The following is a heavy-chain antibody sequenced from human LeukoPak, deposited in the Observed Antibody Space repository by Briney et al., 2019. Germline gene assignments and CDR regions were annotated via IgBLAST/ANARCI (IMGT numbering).Heavy chain of an antibody. CDR1: GGSIRNYY. CDR3: ARVRNCSGGSCYSYYSDY. J-gene: IGHJ4*02. CDR2: IYTTGST. V-gene: IGHV4-4*07. Sequence: SETLSLTCTVSGGSIRNYYWSWIRQPAGKGLEWIGRIYTTGSTNYNPSLKSRVTMSVDTSKNQFSLKLSSVTAADTAVYYCARVRNCSGGSCYSYYSDYWGQGTLVTVSS. D-gene: IGHD2-15*01.